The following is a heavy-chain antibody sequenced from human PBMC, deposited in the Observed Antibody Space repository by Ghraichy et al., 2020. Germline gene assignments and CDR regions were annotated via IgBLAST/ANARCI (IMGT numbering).Heavy chain of an antibody. CDR3: ARDQSSSWSGHYYYYGLDV. CDR2: INPNSGAT. V-gene: IGHV1-2*02. Sequence: ASVKVSCKASGYTFSDYYIHWVRQAPGQGLEWMGWINPNSGATNYAQNFQGRVTLTRDTSTSTGYLELSRLTSDYTAVYYCARDQSSSWSGHYYYYGLDVWGQGTTVTVSS. D-gene: IGHD6-13*01. CDR1: GYTFSDYY. J-gene: IGHJ6*02.